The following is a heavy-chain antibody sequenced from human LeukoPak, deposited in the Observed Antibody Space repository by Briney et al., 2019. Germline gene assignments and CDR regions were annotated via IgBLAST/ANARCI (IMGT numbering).Heavy chain of an antibody. J-gene: IGHJ6*02. Sequence: ETLSLTCTASGGSISSYYWSWIRQPAGKGLEWIGRIYTSGSTNYNPSLKSRVTMSVDTSKNQFSLKLSSVTAADTAVYYCARDRSGEGSGWHDYYYYYGMDVWGQGTTVTVSS. CDR2: IYTSGST. V-gene: IGHV4-4*07. D-gene: IGHD6-19*01. CDR1: GGSISSYY. CDR3: ARDRSGEGSGWHDYYYYYGMDV.